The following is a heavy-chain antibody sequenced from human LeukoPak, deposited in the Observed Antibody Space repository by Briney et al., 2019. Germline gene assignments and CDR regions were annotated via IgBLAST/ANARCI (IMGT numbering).Heavy chain of an antibody. V-gene: IGHV4-59*01. D-gene: IGHD6-19*01. CDR3: ARFRWLGFDY. Sequence: SETLPLTCTVSGGSISSYYWSWIRQPPGKGLEWIGYIYYSGSTNYNPSLKSRVTISVDTSKNQFSLKLSSVTAADTAVYYCARFRWLGFDYWGQGTLVTVSS. CDR2: IYYSGST. J-gene: IGHJ4*02. CDR1: GGSISSYY.